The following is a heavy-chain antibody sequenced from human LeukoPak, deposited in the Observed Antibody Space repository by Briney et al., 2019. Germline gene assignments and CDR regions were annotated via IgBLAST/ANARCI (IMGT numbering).Heavy chain of an antibody. CDR2: IIPIFGTA. V-gene: IGHV1-69*01. D-gene: IGHD2-15*01. J-gene: IGHJ4*02. CDR1: GGTFSSYA. CDR3: ARGYCSGGSCFSDLLVYFDY. Sequence: SAKVSCKASGGTFSSYAISWVRQAPGQGPEWMGGIIPIFGTANYAQKFQGRVTITADESTSTAYMELSSLRSEDTAVYYCARGYCSGGSCFSDLLVYFDYWGQGTLVTVSS.